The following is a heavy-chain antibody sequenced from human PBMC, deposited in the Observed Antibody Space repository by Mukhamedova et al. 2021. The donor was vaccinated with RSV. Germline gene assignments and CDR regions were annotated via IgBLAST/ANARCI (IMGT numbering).Heavy chain of an antibody. CDR2: IYPGDSDT. V-gene: IGHV5-51*01. D-gene: IGHD6-13*01. Sequence: GKGLEWMGNIYPGDSDTRYSPSFQGQVTISADKSISTAYLQWSSLKASDTAMYYCARAAAAGPVYFDYWGQGTLVTVSS. J-gene: IGHJ4*02. CDR3: ARAAAAGPVYFDY.